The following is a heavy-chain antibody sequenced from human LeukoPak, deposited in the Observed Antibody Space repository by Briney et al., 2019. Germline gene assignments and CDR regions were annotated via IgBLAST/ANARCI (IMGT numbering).Heavy chain of an antibody. CDR3: ARDLRNYDILTGFYYYYGMDV. V-gene: IGHV3-7*04. CDR2: IKQDGSEK. D-gene: IGHD3-9*01. Sequence: GGSLRLSCAASGFTFSSYWMSWVRQPPGKGLEWVANIKQDGSEKYYVDSVKGRFTISRDSAQNSLYLQMNSLRAEDTAVYYCARDLRNYDILTGFYYYYGMDVWGQGTTVTVSS. CDR1: GFTFSSYW. J-gene: IGHJ6*02.